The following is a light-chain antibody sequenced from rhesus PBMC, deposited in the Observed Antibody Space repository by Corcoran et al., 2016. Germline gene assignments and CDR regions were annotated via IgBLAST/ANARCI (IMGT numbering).Light chain of an antibody. CDR2: GAS. CDR3: QQYRNWPH. V-gene: IGKV3-42*03. J-gene: IGKJ4*01. CDR1: QSVSSS. Sequence: EIVLTQSPATLSLSPGERATLSCRASQSVSSSLAWYQQKPEQAPRLLIYGASSRATGIPDRFRGSWSWTDSTLTISSMEPEDFAVYYCQQYRNWPHFGGGTKVEIK.